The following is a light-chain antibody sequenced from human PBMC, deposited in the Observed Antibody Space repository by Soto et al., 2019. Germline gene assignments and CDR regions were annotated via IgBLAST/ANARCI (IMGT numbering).Light chain of an antibody. CDR1: QSVSSSY. Sequence: EIVLTQSPGTLSLTPGERATLSCRASQSVSSSYLAWYQQKPGQAPRLLIYDASSRATGIPDRFSGGGSGTDFTLTISSLEPEDFAIYYCQQRSKMPLTFGHGTKVDNK. CDR2: DAS. V-gene: IGKV3D-20*02. J-gene: IGKJ1*01. CDR3: QQRSKMPLT.